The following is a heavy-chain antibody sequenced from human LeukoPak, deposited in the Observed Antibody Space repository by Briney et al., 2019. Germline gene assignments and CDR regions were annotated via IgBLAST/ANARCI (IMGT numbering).Heavy chain of an antibody. CDR3: ARSWVLHGGFDS. D-gene: IGHD1-26*01. J-gene: IGHJ4*02. V-gene: IGHV5-51*01. Sequence: GESLKISCKGFGYSFTNYWVSWVRQMPGKGLEWMGVIYPSDSDTRYSPSFQGQVTISADKSISTAYLQWSSLKASDTAMYYCARSWVLHGGFDSWGQGTLVTVSS. CDR2: IYPSDSDT. CDR1: GYSFTNYW.